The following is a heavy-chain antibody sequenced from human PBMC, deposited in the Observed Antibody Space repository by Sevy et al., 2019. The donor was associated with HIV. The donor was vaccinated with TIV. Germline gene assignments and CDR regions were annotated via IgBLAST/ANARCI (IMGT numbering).Heavy chain of an antibody. D-gene: IGHD3-22*01. CDR2: MNPIFGTA. CDR1: GGTFSSYA. Sequence: ASVKVSCKASGGTFSSYAISWVRQAPGQGLEWMGGMNPIFGTANYAQKFQGRVTITADESTSTAYMELSSLRSEDTAVYYCARARYDSSGYPYYFDYWGQGTLVTVSS. V-gene: IGHV1-69*13. CDR3: ARARYDSSGYPYYFDY. J-gene: IGHJ4*02.